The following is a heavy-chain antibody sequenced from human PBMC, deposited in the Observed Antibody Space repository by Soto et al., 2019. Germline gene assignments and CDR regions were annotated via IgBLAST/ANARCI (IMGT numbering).Heavy chain of an antibody. CDR1: GFTFSTYG. V-gene: IGHV3-33*01. D-gene: IGHD4-17*01. CDR2: IWFDGSTT. Sequence: LRLSCAASGFTFSTYGMHWVRQAPGKGLEWVALIWFDGSTTYYGESVKGRFTISRDNTKNTLYLQMNSLRAEDTAMYYCARDPIDDYGDLLPDYWGQGVLVTVPS. J-gene: IGHJ4*02. CDR3: ARDPIDDYGDLLPDY.